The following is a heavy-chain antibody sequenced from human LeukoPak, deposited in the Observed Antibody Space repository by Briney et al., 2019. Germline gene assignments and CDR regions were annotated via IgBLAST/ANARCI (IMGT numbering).Heavy chain of an antibody. CDR1: VGSISSYY. V-gene: IGHV4-4*07. J-gene: IGHJ5*02. CDR2: IYTSGST. Sequence: SETLSLTCTVSVGSISSYYWSWIRQPAGKGLEWIGRIYTSGSTNYNPSLKSRVTMSVDTSKNQFSLKLSSVTAADKAVYYCARGQYYYGSGNWFDPWGQGTLVTVSS. CDR3: ARGQYYYGSGNWFDP. D-gene: IGHD3-10*01.